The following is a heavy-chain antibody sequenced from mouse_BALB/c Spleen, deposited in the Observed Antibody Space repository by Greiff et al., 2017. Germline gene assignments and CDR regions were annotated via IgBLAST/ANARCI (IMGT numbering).Heavy chain of an antibody. V-gene: IGHV2-6-7*01. CDR3: AREDYYGNYGAWFAY. CDR1: GFSLTGYG. Sequence: VKLEESGPGLVAPSQSLSITCTVSGFSLTGYGVNWVRQPPGKGLEWLGMIWGDGSTDYNSALKSRLSISKDNSKRQVFLKMNSLHTDDTARYYCAREDYYGNYGAWFAYWGQGTLVTVSA. D-gene: IGHD2-1*01. J-gene: IGHJ3*01. CDR2: IWGDGST.